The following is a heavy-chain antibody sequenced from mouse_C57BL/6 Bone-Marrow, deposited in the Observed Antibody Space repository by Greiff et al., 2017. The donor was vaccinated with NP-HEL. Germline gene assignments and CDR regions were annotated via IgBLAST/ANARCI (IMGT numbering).Heavy chain of an antibody. CDR3: ARHVYDGYQGIDV. Sequence: EVKLMESGGGLVQPGGSLKLSCAASGFTFSDSYMYWVRQTPEKRLEWVAYISNGGGSTYYPDPVKGRFTISRDNAKNTLYLQMSRMKSEDTAMYYCARHVYDGYQGIDVWGTGTTVTVSS. CDR2: ISNGGGST. D-gene: IGHD2-3*01. V-gene: IGHV5-12*01. CDR1: GFTFSDSY. J-gene: IGHJ1*03.